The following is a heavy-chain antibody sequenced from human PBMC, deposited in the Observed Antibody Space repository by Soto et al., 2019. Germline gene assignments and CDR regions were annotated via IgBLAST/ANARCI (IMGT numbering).Heavy chain of an antibody. J-gene: IGHJ4*02. D-gene: IGHD3-9*01. Sequence: QVQLVESGGGVVQPGRSLRLSCAASGFTFSSYGMHWVRQAPGKGLEWVAVIWYDGSNKYYADSVKGRFTISRDNSKNTLYLQMNSMRAEDTAVYYCARIILTGYYNEGEVDYWGQGTQVTVSS. V-gene: IGHV3-33*01. CDR2: IWYDGSNK. CDR1: GFTFSSYG. CDR3: ARIILTGYYNEGEVDY.